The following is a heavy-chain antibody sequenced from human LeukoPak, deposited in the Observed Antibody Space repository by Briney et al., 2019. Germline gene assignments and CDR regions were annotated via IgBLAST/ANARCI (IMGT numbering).Heavy chain of an antibody. D-gene: IGHD3-10*01. V-gene: IGHV3-30*02. Sequence: GGSLRLSCAASGFTFSSYGMHWVRQAPGKGLEWVAFIRYDGSNKYYADSVKGRFTISRDNSKNTLYLQMNSLRAEDTAVYYCAKAWSVRGAQILDYWGQGTLVTVSP. J-gene: IGHJ4*02. CDR1: GFTFSSYG. CDR3: AKAWSVRGAQILDY. CDR2: IRYDGSNK.